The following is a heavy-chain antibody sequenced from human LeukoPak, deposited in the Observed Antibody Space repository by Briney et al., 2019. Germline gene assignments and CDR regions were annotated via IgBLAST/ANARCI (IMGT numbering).Heavy chain of an antibody. D-gene: IGHD3-16*02. V-gene: IGHV4-59*08. CDR1: GGFIGTYY. J-gene: IGHJ6*03. CDR2: IYVTGSR. CDR3: ARHIGGGIEDMDV. Sequence: SETVSVTCTVCGGFIGTYYWSWVRQSPGTGLDGIGCIYVTGSRYNPYLQSRVTISVDRSRNQFFLKMPSVTAADTAVYYCARHIGGGIEDMDVWGRGTKVTVSS.